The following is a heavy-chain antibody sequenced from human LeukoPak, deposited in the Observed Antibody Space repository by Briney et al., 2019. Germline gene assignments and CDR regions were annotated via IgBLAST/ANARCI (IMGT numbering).Heavy chain of an antibody. CDR1: GFAFSSFG. J-gene: IGHJ1*01. CDR3: ARGTSNTWPPGAEYFEH. CDR2: VWYDENSK. Sequence: GGSLRLSCAASGFAFSSFGLHWVRQAPGKGLEWLAVVWYDENSKDYADSVKGRFTISRDNSKNTLYLQMNSLRAEDTAVYYCARGTSNTWPPGAEYFEHWGQGTLVTVSS. D-gene: IGHD6-13*01. V-gene: IGHV3-33*01.